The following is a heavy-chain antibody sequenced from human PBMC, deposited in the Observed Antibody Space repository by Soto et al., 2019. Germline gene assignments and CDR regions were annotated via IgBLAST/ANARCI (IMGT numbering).Heavy chain of an antibody. D-gene: IGHD5-18*01. Sequence: SETLSLTCAVYGGSFSGYYWSWIRQPPGKGLEWIGEINHSGSTNYNPSLKSRVTISVDTSKNQFSLKLSSVTAADTAVYYCARGSGYSYGARYYYGMDVWGQGTTVTVS. CDR1: GGSFSGYY. V-gene: IGHV4-34*01. CDR3: ARGSGYSYGARYYYGMDV. J-gene: IGHJ6*02. CDR2: INHSGST.